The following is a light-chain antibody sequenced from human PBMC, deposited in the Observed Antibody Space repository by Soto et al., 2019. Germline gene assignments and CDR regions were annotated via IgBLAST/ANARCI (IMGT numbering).Light chain of an antibody. CDR1: QGISSY. CDR2: AES. CDR3: QQLNDYPIT. Sequence: IQLTQSPSSLYASVGDRVTITCRASQGISSYLAWYQQKSGKAPQLLIYAESTLQSGVPSRFSGSGSGTDFTLTIKNLQAEDFATYYCQQLNDYPITFGQGTRLDVK. V-gene: IGKV1-9*01. J-gene: IGKJ5*01.